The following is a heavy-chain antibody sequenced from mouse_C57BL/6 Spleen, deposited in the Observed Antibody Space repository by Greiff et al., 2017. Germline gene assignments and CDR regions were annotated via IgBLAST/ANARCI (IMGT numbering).Heavy chain of an antibody. D-gene: IGHD1-1*01. V-gene: IGHV1-72*01. CDR2: IDPNSGGS. CDR1: GYTFTSYW. CDR3: ARAITTVVAKDY. J-gene: IGHJ2*01. Sequence: QVQLQQPGAELVKPAASVTLSCKASGYTFTSYWMHWVKQRPGRGLEWIGRIDPNSGGSKYNEKFKSKATLTVDKPSSAAYMQLSRLTSEDSAVSYCARAITTVVAKDYWGKGTTLTVSA.